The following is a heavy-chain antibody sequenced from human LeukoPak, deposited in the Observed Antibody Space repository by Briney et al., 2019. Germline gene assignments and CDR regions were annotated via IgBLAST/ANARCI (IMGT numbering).Heavy chain of an antibody. CDR1: GYTFSGYY. V-gene: IGHV1-2*02. J-gene: IGHJ4*02. CDR2: INPNSGGT. D-gene: IGHD5-18*01. Sequence: AAVKVPCKASGYTFSGYYMHWVRQAPGQGLEWMGWINPNSGGTKYAQKFQGRVTMTRDTSISTAYMELSRLRSDDTAVYYCATEVTDWGQGPVITVSS. CDR3: ATEVTD.